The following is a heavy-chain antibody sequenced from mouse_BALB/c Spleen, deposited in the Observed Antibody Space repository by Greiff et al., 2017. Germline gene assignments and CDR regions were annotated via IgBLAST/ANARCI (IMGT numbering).Heavy chain of an antibody. Sequence: VQLQQSGAELVRPGALVKLSCKASGFNITDYYMHWVKQRPEQGLEWIGWIDPENGNTKYDPKFQGKASITADTSSNTAYLQLSSLTSEDTAVYYCARSTGIHWYIDGWGEGTTVTVSS. J-gene: IGHJ1*01. CDR3: ARSTGIHWYIDG. D-gene: IGHD4-1*01. V-gene: IGHV14-1*02. CDR1: GFNITDYY. CDR2: IDPENGNT.